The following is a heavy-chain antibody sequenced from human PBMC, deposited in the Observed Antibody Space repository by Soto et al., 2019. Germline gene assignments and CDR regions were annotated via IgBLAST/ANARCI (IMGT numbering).Heavy chain of an antibody. CDR2: MNPGSGQT. Sequence: GASVKVSCKASGYTFINFDISWVRQAAGQGLEWLGWMNPGSGQTGYASKFQGRVAMTRDASTGTSHLELSSLTSDDTAVYYCARMASAGTLNWFDPWGPGTLVTVSS. D-gene: IGHD6-13*01. CDR1: GYTFINFD. J-gene: IGHJ5*02. CDR3: ARMASAGTLNWFDP. V-gene: IGHV1-8*02.